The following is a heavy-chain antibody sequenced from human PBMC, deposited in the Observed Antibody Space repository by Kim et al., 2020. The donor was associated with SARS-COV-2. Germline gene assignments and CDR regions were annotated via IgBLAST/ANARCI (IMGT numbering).Heavy chain of an antibody. J-gene: IGHJ4*02. CDR1: GFTFSSYA. CDR3: AKVFGRDHSPIDY. D-gene: IGHD4-4*01. V-gene: IGHV3-33*06. CDR2: IWYDGSNK. Sequence: GGSLRLSCAASGFTFSSYAMHWVRQAPGKGLEWVAVIWYDGSNKYYADSVKGRFTISRDNSKNTLYLQMNSLRAEDTAVYYCAKVFGRDHSPIDYWGQGTLVTVSS.